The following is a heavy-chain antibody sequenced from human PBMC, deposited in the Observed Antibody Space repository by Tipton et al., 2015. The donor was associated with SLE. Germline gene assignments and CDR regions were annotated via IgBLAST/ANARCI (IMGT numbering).Heavy chain of an antibody. Sequence: TLSLTCTVSGDSISGQYWSWIRQPAGKGLEWIGRIYTSGSTNYNPSLKSRVTMSVDTSKNQFSLKLSSVTAADTAVYYCARDPTYGGNSGLDYWGQGTLVTVSS. CDR2: IYTSGST. CDR3: ARDPTYGGNSGLDY. CDR1: GDSISGQY. V-gene: IGHV4-4*07. J-gene: IGHJ4*02. D-gene: IGHD4-23*01.